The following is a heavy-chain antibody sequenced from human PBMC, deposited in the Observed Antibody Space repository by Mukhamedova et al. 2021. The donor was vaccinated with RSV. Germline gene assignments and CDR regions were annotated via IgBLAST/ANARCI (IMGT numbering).Heavy chain of an antibody. V-gene: IGHV1-46*01. CDR3: ARETDTAMVTGIDY. Sequence: QGRVTMTRDTSTNTVYMELSSLRSEDTAVYYCARETDTAMVTGIDYWGQGTLVTVSS. D-gene: IGHD5-18*01. J-gene: IGHJ4*02.